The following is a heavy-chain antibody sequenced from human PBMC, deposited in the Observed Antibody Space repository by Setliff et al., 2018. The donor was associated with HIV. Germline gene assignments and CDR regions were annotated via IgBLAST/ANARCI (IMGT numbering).Heavy chain of an antibody. CDR2: IYIGGST. V-gene: IGHV3-53*01. CDR3: ARGYYDSSGYYPWLL. Sequence: PSETLSLTCTVSGGSISSNYMRWVRQAPGKGLEWVSVIYIGGSTFYTDSVKGRFTISRDNSKNTPYLHMNSLRAEDTAVYYCARGYYDSSGYYPWLLWGQGTLVTVSS. D-gene: IGHD3-22*01. J-gene: IGHJ4*02. CDR1: GGSISSNY.